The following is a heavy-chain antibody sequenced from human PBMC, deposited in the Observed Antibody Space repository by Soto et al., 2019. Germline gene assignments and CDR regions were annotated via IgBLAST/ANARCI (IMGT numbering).Heavy chain of an antibody. D-gene: IGHD1-26*01. V-gene: IGHV1-2*02. J-gene: IGHJ4*02. Sequence: ASVKVSCKASGYTVTVYYMHCVRQAPGQGLEWMGWINPKSGGTMYPQKFQGRVTMTWDTSISTAYMALTRLRSDDTAVYYCARDLAKGGGSADFDYWGQGTLVTVSS. CDR2: INPKSGGT. CDR1: GYTVTVYY. CDR3: ARDLAKGGGSADFDY.